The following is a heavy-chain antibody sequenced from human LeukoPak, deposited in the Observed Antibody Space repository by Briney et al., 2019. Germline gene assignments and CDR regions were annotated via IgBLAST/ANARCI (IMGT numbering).Heavy chain of an antibody. CDR1: GFTFSSYA. CDR2: ISGSGGST. CDR3: AKTDSGSSSLDYYYYGMNV. D-gene: IGHD6-6*01. Sequence: GGSLRLSCAASGFTFSSYAMSWVRQAPGKGLEWISAISGSGGSTYYADSVKGRFTISRDNSKNTLYLQMNSLRAEDTAVYYCAKTDSGSSSLDYYYYGMNVWGQGTTVTVSS. J-gene: IGHJ6*02. V-gene: IGHV3-23*01.